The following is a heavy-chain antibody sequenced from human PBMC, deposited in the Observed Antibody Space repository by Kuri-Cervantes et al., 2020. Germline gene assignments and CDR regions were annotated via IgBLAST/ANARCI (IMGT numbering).Heavy chain of an antibody. Sequence: GGSLRLSCAASGFTFDDYAMHWVRQAPGKGLEWVSGISWNSGSVGYADSVKGRFTISRDNAKNSLYLQMNSLRAEDTALYYCAKAKNFDWSTNIDYWGQGTLVTVSS. CDR3: AKAKNFDWSTNIDY. CDR1: GFTFDDYA. J-gene: IGHJ4*02. D-gene: IGHD3-9*01. V-gene: IGHV3-9*01. CDR2: ISWNSGSV.